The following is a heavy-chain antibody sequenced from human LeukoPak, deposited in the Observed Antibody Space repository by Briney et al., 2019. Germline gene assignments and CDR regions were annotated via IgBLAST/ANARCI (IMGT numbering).Heavy chain of an antibody. CDR3: AKVGDFWSGYWANYYFDY. V-gene: IGHV3-23*01. J-gene: IGHJ4*02. Sequence: GGSLRLSCAASGFTSSSYAMSWVRQAPGKGLEWVSVISGSGDSTFYADSVKGRFTISRDNSKNTLYLLMSSLRAEDTDVYYCAKVGDFWSGYWANYYFDYWGQGTLVTVSS. CDR2: ISGSGDST. D-gene: IGHD3-3*01. CDR1: GFTSSSYA.